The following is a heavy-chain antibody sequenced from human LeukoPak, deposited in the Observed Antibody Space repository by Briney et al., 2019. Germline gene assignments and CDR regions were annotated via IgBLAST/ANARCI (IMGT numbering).Heavy chain of an antibody. V-gene: IGHV3-21*01. CDR1: GFTFSSYS. CDR2: ISSSSSYI. Sequence: GGSLRLSCAASGFTFSSYSMNWVRQAPGKGLEWVSSISSSSSYIYYADSVKGRFTISRDNAKNSLYLQMNSLRAEDTAVYYCARAGDYYDSSGYHYYFDYWGQGTLVTVSS. J-gene: IGHJ4*02. D-gene: IGHD3-22*01. CDR3: ARAGDYYDSSGYHYYFDY.